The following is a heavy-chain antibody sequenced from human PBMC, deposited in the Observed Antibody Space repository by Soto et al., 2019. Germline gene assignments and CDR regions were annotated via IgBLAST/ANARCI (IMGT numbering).Heavy chain of an antibody. CDR3: ARGLIYDSSGYYFDE. V-gene: IGHV1-46*01. CDR2: INPSGGST. J-gene: IGHJ4*02. D-gene: IGHD3-22*01. Sequence: ASVKVSCKASGYTFTSYYMHWVRQAPGQGLEWMGIINPSGGSTRYAQKFQGRVTMTRDTSTSTVYMELSSLRSEDAAVYYCARGLIYDSSGYYFDEWGQGTLVTVSS. CDR1: GYTFTSYY.